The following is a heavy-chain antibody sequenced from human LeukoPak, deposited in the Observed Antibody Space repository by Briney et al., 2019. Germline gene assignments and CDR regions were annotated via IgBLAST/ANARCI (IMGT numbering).Heavy chain of an antibody. J-gene: IGHJ4*02. Sequence: SETLSLTCTVSGGSISSSSYYWGWIRQPPGKGLEWIGSIYYSGSTYYNPSLMSRVTISVDTSKNQFSLKLSSVTAADTAVYYCARLEAARPPDYWGQGTLVTVSS. CDR1: GGSISSSSYY. CDR3: ARLEAARPPDY. CDR2: IYYSGST. V-gene: IGHV4-39*01. D-gene: IGHD6-6*01.